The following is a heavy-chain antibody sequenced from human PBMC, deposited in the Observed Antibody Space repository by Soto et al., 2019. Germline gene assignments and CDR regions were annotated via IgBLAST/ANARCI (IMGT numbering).Heavy chain of an antibody. CDR2: TYYRSRRYN. J-gene: IGHJ6*03. V-gene: IGHV6-1*01. CDR3: AGTSSLQWYYMDV. Sequence: PSQILSLTCVISRDSVSSNIADWNWIRQFPSRGLEWLGRTYYRSRRYNDYAVSVRSRITVNADTSKNHFSLHLNSVTPEDTAVYYCAGTSSLQWYYMDVWDKGTTVTVSS. D-gene: IGHD1-7*01. CDR1: RDSVSSNIAD.